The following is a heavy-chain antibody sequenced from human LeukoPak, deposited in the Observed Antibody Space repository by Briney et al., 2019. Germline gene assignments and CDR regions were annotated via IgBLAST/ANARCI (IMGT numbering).Heavy chain of an antibody. V-gene: IGHV5-51*01. D-gene: IGHD1/OR15-1a*01. Sequence: GESLKISCKGSGYSFTTYWIGWVRQMPGKGLEWMGIIYPRDSDTKYSPSFQGQVTISTDKSISTAYLQWSSLMASDTAMYYCARQEYDGWNRNAFNIWGQGTMVIVSS. CDR3: ARQEYDGWNRNAFNI. J-gene: IGHJ3*02. CDR1: GYSFTTYW. CDR2: IYPRDSDT.